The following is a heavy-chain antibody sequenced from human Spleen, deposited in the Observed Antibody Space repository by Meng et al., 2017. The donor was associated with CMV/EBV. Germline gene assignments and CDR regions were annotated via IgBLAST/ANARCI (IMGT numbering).Heavy chain of an antibody. CDR2: IYYSGST. D-gene: IGHD2-2*01. CDR3: ARGYQLLLSFDY. CDR1: GDSNTSNSYY. V-gene: IGHV4-39*07. Sequence: VSGDSNTSNSYYWGWLRQPPGKGLEWIGNIYYSGSTYYNPSLKSRVTISVDTSKNQFSLKLSSVTAADTAVYYCARGYQLLLSFDYWGQGTLVTVSS. J-gene: IGHJ4*02.